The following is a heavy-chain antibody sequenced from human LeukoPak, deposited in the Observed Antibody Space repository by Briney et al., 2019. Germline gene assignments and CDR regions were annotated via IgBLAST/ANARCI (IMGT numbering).Heavy chain of an antibody. Sequence: GASVKVSCKASGYTFTSYGISWVRQAPGQGLEWMGWINGYNGNTRYARKFQGRVTMTTDTSTSTAYMELRSLRSDDTAVYYCAREWGYSSSWYVVGYYYGMDVWGQGTTVTVSS. D-gene: IGHD6-13*01. CDR1: GYTFTSYG. CDR3: AREWGYSSSWYVVGYYYGMDV. V-gene: IGHV1-18*01. CDR2: INGYNGNT. J-gene: IGHJ6*02.